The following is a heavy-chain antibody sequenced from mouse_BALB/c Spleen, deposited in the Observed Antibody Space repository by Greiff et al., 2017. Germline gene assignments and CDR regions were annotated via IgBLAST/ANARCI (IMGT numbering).Heavy chain of an antibody. CDR3: AMYYYGSNY. V-gene: IGHV1-54*01. CDR1: GYAFTNYL. CDR2: INPGSGGT. D-gene: IGHD1-1*01. Sequence: VQLQQSGAELVRPGTSVKVSCKASGYAFTNYLIEWVKQRPGQGLEWIGVINPGSGGTNYNEKFKGKATLTADKSSSTAYMQLSSLTSDDSAVYFCAMYYYGSNYWGQGTTLTVSA. J-gene: IGHJ2*01.